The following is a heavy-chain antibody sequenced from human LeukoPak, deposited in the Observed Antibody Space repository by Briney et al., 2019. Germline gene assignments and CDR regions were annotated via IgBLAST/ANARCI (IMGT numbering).Heavy chain of an antibody. Sequence: SVKVSCKASGFTFTSSAMQWVRQARGQRLEWIGWIVVGSGNTNYAQKFQGRVTITADKSTSTAYMELSSLRSEDTAVYYCASFSYYDSSGYYFDYWGQGTLVTVSS. J-gene: IGHJ4*02. CDR3: ASFSYYDSSGYYFDY. CDR1: GFTFTSSA. CDR2: IVVGSGNT. D-gene: IGHD3-22*01. V-gene: IGHV1-58*02.